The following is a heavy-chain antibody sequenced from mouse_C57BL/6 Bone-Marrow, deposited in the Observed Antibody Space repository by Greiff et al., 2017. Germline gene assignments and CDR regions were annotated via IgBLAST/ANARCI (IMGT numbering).Heavy chain of an antibody. CDR1: GYTFTSYW. J-gene: IGHJ3*01. D-gene: IGHD2-3*01. CDR3: ARSIYDGYWAY. CDR2: IDPSDSYT. V-gene: IGHV1-69*01. Sequence: QVQLQQPGAELVMPGASVTLSCKASGYTFTSYWMHWVKQTPGQGLEWIGEIDPSDSYTNYNQKFKGKSTLTVDKSSSTAYRQLSSLTSEDSAVYYCARSIYDGYWAYWGQGTLVTVSA.